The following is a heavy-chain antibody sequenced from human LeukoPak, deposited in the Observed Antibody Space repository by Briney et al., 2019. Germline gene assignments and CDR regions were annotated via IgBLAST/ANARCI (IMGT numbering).Heavy chain of an antibody. CDR2: IYYSGST. D-gene: IGHD6-6*01. V-gene: IGHV4-59*11. CDR3: ARGVAARPDY. CDR1: GGSISSHY. Sequence: SETLSLTCTVSGGSISSHYWSWIRQPPGKGLEWIGYIYYSGSTNYNPSLKSRVTISVDTSKNQFSLKLSSVTAADTAVYYCARGVAARPDYWGQGTLVTVSS. J-gene: IGHJ4*02.